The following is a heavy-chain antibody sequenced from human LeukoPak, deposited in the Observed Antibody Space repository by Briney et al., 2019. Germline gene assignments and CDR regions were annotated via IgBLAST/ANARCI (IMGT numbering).Heavy chain of an antibody. D-gene: IGHD1-26*01. Sequence: GGSLRLSCAASGFTFRSYWMSWVRQAPGKGLEWVASIKKDGSEKYYMDSVKGRFTVSRDNAKNSLYLQMNSLRVEDTAMYYCARDAGRAGDAFDIWGQGTMVTVSS. CDR2: IKKDGSEK. CDR3: ARDAGRAGDAFDI. V-gene: IGHV3-7*03. CDR1: GFTFRSYW. J-gene: IGHJ3*02.